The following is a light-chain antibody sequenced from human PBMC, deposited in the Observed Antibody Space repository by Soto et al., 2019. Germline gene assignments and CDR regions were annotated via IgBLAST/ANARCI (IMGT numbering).Light chain of an antibody. J-gene: IGKJ5*01. V-gene: IGKV3-15*01. CDR3: QQYNDWFSIT. CDR1: QSVSSK. CDR2: DTS. Sequence: IVMTQSPATLSVSPGERAALSCRARQSVSSKLAWYRQRPGQAPRLVIYDTSTRATGVPARFSGSGSGTEFTLTISSLQSEDFGVYYCQQYNDWFSITFGQGTRLEIK.